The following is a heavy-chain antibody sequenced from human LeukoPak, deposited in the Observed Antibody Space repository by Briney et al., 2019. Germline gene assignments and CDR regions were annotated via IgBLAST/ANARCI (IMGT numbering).Heavy chain of an antibody. D-gene: IGHD1-26*01. J-gene: IGHJ4*02. CDR3: ARRSDSGSYWYFDY. CDR2: VYYSGST. Sequence: GSLRLSCAASGFTFSDYYMSWIRQSPGKAMEWVGSVYYSGSTYYNPSLTRRLTMSVDTSKNQFSLKLSSVTAADTAVYYCARRSDSGSYWYFDYWGQGTLVTVSS. CDR1: GFTFSDYY. V-gene: IGHV4-38-2*01.